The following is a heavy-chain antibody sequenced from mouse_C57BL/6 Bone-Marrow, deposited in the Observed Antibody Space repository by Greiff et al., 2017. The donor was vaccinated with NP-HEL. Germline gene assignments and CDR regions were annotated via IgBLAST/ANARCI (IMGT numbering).Heavy chain of an antibody. V-gene: IGHV8-8*01. CDR1: GFSLSTFGMG. D-gene: IGHD2-5*01. CDR2: IWWDDDK. Sequence: QVTLKVSGPGILQPSQTLSLTCSFSGFSLSTFGMGLGWIRQPSGKGLEWLAHIWWDDDKYYNPALKSRLTISKDTSKNQVFLKIANVDTADTATYYCARINHSNYFYYYAMDYWGQGTSVTVSS. CDR3: ARINHSNYFYYYAMDY. J-gene: IGHJ4*01.